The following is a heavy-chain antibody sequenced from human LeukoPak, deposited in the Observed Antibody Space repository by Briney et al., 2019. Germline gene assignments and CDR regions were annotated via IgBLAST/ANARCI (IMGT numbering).Heavy chain of an antibody. CDR1: GGSISSDGYS. Sequence: SETLSLTCAVSGGSISSDGYSWSWIRQPPGKGLEWIGYIYHSGSTYYNPSLKSRVTISVDRSKNQFSLKLSSVTAADTAVYYCARAGMDNRFDPWGQGTLVTVSS. CDR3: ARAGMDNRFDP. D-gene: IGHD6-13*01. V-gene: IGHV4-30-2*01. J-gene: IGHJ5*02. CDR2: IYHSGST.